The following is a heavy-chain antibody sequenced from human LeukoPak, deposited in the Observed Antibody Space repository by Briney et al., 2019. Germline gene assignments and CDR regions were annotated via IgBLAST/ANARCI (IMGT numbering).Heavy chain of an antibody. D-gene: IGHD3-16*02. CDR3: ARDNSVGDIAWWFDP. J-gene: IGHJ5*02. CDR1: GYTFTSYG. CDR2: ISAYNGNT. V-gene: IGHV1-18*01. Sequence: PAASVKVSCKASGYTFTSYGISWVRQAPGQGLEWMGWISAYNGNTNYAQKLQGRVTMTTGTSTTTDYMELSSLRSEDAAVYYCARDNSVGDIAWWFDPWGQGTLVTVSS.